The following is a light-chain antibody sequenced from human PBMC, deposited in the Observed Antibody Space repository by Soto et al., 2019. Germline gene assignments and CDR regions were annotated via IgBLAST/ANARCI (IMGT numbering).Light chain of an antibody. Sequence: QSALTQPPSVSGSPGQSVTLSCTGTSSDVGSYNRVSWYQQPPGTAPKLMIYEVSNRPSGVPDRFSGSKSGNTASLTISGLQAEDEADYYCSSYTSSSNVVFGGGTKLTVL. J-gene: IGLJ2*01. CDR1: SSDVGSYNR. CDR2: EVS. V-gene: IGLV2-18*02. CDR3: SSYTSSSNVV.